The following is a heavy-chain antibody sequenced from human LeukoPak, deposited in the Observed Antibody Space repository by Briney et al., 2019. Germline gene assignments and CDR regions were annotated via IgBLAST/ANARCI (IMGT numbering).Heavy chain of an antibody. Sequence: GASVKVSCKASGYTFTSYGISWVRQAPGQGLEWMGWISAYNGNTNYAQKLRGRVTMTTDTSTSTAYMELRSLRSDDTAVYYCARDPSITGTAHFDYWGQGTLVTVSS. CDR2: ISAYNGNT. D-gene: IGHD1-20*01. V-gene: IGHV1-18*01. CDR1: GYTFTSYG. CDR3: ARDPSITGTAHFDY. J-gene: IGHJ4*02.